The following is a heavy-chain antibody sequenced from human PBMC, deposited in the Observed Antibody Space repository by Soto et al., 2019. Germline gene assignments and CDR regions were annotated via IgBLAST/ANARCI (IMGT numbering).Heavy chain of an antibody. CDR2: ISSSGSTI. CDR1: GFTFSSYE. Sequence: EVQLVESGGGLVQPGGSLRLSCAASGFTFSSYERNWVRQAPGKGLEWVSYISSSGSTIYYADSVKGRFTISRDNAKNSLNLQMNSLRAEDTAVYYCARVAAGGGMDVWGQGTTVTVSS. V-gene: IGHV3-48*03. CDR3: ARVAAGGGMDV. D-gene: IGHD6-13*01. J-gene: IGHJ6*02.